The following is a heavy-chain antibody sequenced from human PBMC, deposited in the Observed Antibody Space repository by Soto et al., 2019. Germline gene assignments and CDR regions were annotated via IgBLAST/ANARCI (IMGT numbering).Heavy chain of an antibody. J-gene: IGHJ4*02. CDR1: GGSINGYY. CDR3: ARYFCTNKSCPSFFDY. D-gene: IGHD2-8*01. Sequence: SATLSLTCTVSGGSINGYYWSWIRQPAGKGLECIGRISTSGNTNYIPSPKSRVSMSVDTSKNQFSLKLSSVTAADTAVYYCARYFCTNKSCPSFFDYWGQGTLVTVSS. CDR2: ISTSGNT. V-gene: IGHV4-4*07.